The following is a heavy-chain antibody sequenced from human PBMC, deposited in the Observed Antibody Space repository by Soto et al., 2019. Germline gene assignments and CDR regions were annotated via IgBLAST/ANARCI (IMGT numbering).Heavy chain of an antibody. J-gene: IGHJ4*02. CDR1: GGSISSGGYY. CDR2: IYYSGST. CDR3: ARGRRGGVVAATSYFDH. D-gene: IGHD2-15*01. Sequence: NPSETLSLTCTVSGGSISSGGYYWSWIRQHPGKGLEWIGYIYYSGSTYYNPSLKSRVTISVDTSKNQFSLKLSSVTAADTAVYYCARGRRGGVVAATSYFDHWGQGTLVTVSS. V-gene: IGHV4-31*03.